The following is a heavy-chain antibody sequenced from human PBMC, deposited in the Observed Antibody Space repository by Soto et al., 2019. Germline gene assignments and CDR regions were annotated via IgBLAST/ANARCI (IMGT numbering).Heavy chain of an antibody. CDR3: AKDVFSGGWYNHFDP. D-gene: IGHD6-19*01. J-gene: IGHJ5*02. CDR2: IYHDGTDK. V-gene: IGHV3-30*18. CDR1: GFTVNNFG. Sequence: QVHLVESGGGVVQPGRSLRLSCAASGFTVNNFGMHWVRQAPGKGPEWVAMIYHDGTDKYYADSVKGRFTTSRAKSKNTLYLHMTNLRTEDTAVYYCAKDVFSGGWYNHFDPWGQGTLVTVSS.